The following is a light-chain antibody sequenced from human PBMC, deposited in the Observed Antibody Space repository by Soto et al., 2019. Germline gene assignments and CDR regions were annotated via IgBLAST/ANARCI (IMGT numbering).Light chain of an antibody. CDR2: AAS. Sequence: DIQVTQSPSSLSASVGDRVTITCRAGLNLGTYLHWYQQKPGKAPKLLIYAASNLQSGVPSRFSGSGSGTDFTLTISSLQPEDVATYYCQQSYSFPLTFGGGTKVEIK. CDR1: LNLGTY. J-gene: IGKJ4*01. CDR3: QQSYSFPLT. V-gene: IGKV1-39*01.